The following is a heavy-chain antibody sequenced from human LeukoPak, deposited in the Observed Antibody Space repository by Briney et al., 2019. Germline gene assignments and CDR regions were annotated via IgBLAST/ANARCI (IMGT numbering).Heavy chain of an antibody. CDR2: ISGSGVTT. V-gene: IGHV3-23*01. CDR3: ARGVRRRPDAFDI. D-gene: IGHD6-25*01. CDR1: GFTFSSYW. J-gene: IGHJ3*02. Sequence: GGSLRLSCAASGFTFSSYWMSWVRQAPGKGLEWVSAISGSGVTTYCADSVKGRFTISRDNSKHTLYLQMNSLRAEDTAVYYCARGVRRRPDAFDIWGQGTMVTVSS.